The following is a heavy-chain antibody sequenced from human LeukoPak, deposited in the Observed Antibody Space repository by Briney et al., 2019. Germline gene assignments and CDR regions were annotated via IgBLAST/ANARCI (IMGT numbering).Heavy chain of an antibody. Sequence: SETLSPTCTVSGGSLSGYYWNWIRQPAGKGLEWIGRIYTSGNSWYKPSLQSRVTMSVDTSKNQFSLKMRSLTAADTAVYYCARSNLGSYDQSGYYQHWGQGTRVTVSS. V-gene: IGHV4-4*07. D-gene: IGHD3-22*01. CDR2: IYTSGNS. CDR1: GGSLSGYY. J-gene: IGHJ1*01. CDR3: ARSNLGSYDQSGYYQH.